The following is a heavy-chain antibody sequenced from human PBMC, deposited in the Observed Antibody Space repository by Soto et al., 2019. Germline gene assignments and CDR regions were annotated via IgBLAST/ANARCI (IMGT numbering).Heavy chain of an antibody. CDR3: ARAGSSGWYIYFDF. V-gene: IGHV3-30-3*01. CDR1: GFTFSSYA. D-gene: IGHD6-19*01. J-gene: IGHJ4*02. CDR2: ISYAGSNK. Sequence: QVQLVESGGGVVQPGRSLRLSCAASGFTFSSYAMHWVRQAPGKGLELVAVISYAGSNKYYADSVKGRFTISLDNSKNTLYLQMNSLRAEDTAVYSFARAGSSGWYIYFDFWGQGTLVTVSS.